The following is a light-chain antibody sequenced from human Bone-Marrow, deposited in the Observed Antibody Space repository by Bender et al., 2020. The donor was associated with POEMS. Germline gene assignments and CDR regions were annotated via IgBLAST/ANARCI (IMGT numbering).Light chain of an antibody. CDR3: WSYAGSNNWV. Sequence: QSALTQPRSVSGSPGQSVTISCIGTSSDVGGYNYVSWYQQHPGKAPKLIIYDVSNRPSGVPDRFSGSKSGNTASLTISGLQAEDEADYYCWSYAGSNNWVFGGGTKLTVL. V-gene: IGLV2-11*01. CDR2: DVS. J-gene: IGLJ2*01. CDR1: SSDVGGYNY.